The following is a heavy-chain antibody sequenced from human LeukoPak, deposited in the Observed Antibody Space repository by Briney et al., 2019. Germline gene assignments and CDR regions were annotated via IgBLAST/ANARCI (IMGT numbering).Heavy chain of an antibody. CDR2: ISAYKGNT. D-gene: IGHD6-13*01. V-gene: IGHV1-18*01. J-gene: IGHJ6*02. CDR3: ARDRSSSWYVIDYYYYGMDV. CDR1: GYTFTSYG. Sequence: ASVKVSCKASGYTFTSYGISWVRQAPGQGLEWMGWISAYKGNTNYAQKLQGRVTMTTDTSTSTAYMELRSLRSDDTAVYYCARDRSSSWYVIDYYYYGMDVWGQGTTVTVSS.